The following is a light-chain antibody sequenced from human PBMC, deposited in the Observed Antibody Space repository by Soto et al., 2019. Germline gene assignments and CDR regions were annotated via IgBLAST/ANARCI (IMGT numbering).Light chain of an antibody. J-gene: IGKJ2*01. CDR1: QGISSX. CDR3: QQLNSYPSYT. Sequence: IQLTQSPSSLSASVGXRVTITCRASQGISSXLAWYQQKPGKAPKLLIYAASTLQSGVPSRFSGSGSATDFTLTISSLQPEDFATYYCQQLNSYPSYTFGQGTKLEIK. CDR2: AAS. V-gene: IGKV1-9*01.